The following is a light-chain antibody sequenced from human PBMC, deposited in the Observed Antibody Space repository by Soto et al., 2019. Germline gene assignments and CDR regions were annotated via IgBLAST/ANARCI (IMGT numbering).Light chain of an antibody. CDR2: LGS. J-gene: IGKJ4*01. V-gene: IGKV2-28*01. CDR1: QSLLHSNGYNY. Sequence: DIVMTQSPLSLPVTPGEPASISCRSSQSLLHSNGYNYLDWYLQKPGQSPQLLSYLGSNRASGVPDRFSGSVSGTDFTLKISRVEAEDVGVYYCMQALQTPLTFGGGTKVEIK. CDR3: MQALQTPLT.